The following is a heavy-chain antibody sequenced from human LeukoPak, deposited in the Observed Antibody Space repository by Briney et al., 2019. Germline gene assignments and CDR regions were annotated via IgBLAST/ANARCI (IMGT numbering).Heavy chain of an antibody. D-gene: IGHD3-9*01. J-gene: IGHJ6*02. CDR3: ARSVLRYFDWLARDYYYGMDV. CDR2: IIPIFGTA. CDR1: GGTFSSYA. Sequence: EASVKVSCKASGGTFSSYAISWVRQAPGQGLEWMGGIIPIFGTANYAQKFQGRVTITADESTSTAYMELSSLRSEDTAVYYCARSVLRYFDWLARDYYYGMDVWGQGTTVTVSS. V-gene: IGHV1-69*01.